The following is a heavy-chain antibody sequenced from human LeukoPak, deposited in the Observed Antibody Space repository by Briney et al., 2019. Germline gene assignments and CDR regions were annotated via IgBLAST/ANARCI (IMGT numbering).Heavy chain of an antibody. CDR3: ARQRGVATITAHFDY. D-gene: IGHD5-12*01. V-gene: IGHV5-51*01. J-gene: IGHJ4*02. Sequence: GESLKISCKGSGYSFTSYWIGWVRQMPGKGLEWMGIIYPGDSDTRYSPSFQGQVTISADKSISTAYLQWSSLKASDTAMYYCARQRGVATITAHFDYWGQGTLVTVSS. CDR2: IYPGDSDT. CDR1: GYSFTSYW.